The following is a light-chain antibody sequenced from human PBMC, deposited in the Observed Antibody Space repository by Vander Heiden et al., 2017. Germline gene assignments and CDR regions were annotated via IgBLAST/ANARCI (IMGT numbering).Light chain of an antibody. J-gene: IGKJ2*01. V-gene: IGKV3-20*01. CDR3: QQGGSEPSYT. CDR1: QSVSSSY. Sequence: EIVLTQSPGTLSLSPGERATLSCRASQSVSSSYLAWYQQKPGQAPRLLIYGASSRATGIPDRFSGSGSGTDFTLTISRREPEDFAVYYCQQGGSEPSYTFGQGTKLEIK. CDR2: GAS.